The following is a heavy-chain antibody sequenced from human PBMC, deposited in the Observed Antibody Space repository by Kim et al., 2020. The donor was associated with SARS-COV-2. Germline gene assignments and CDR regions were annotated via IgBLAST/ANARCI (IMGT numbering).Heavy chain of an antibody. CDR1: GFTFSSYS. V-gene: IGHV3-21*01. CDR2: ISSSSSYI. Sequence: GGSLRLSCAASGFTFSSYSMNWVRQAPGKGLEWVSSISSSSSYIYYADSVKGRFTISRDNAKNSLYLQMNSLRAEDTAVYYCARALSDYYDSSGYLRYWGAGTLVTVS. CDR3: ARALSDYYDSSGYLRY. J-gene: IGHJ4*02. D-gene: IGHD3-22*01.